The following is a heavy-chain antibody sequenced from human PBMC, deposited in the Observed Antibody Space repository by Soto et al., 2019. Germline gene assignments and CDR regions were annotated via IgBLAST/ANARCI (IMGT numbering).Heavy chain of an antibody. CDR1: GFIFSDYA. CDR3: AKVIGGSESYWGGSHYYYALDV. J-gene: IGHJ6*02. CDR2: ISGSDGTT. Sequence: EVQLLESGGGLTQPGGSLRLSCAASGFIFSDYAMYWVRQAPGKGLEWVSAISGSDGTTYYADSVRGRFTMSRDNSRNTIYLQMMSLRAEDTAVYYCAKVIGGSESYWGGSHYYYALDVWGQGTTVTVSS. V-gene: IGHV3-23*01. D-gene: IGHD3-10*01.